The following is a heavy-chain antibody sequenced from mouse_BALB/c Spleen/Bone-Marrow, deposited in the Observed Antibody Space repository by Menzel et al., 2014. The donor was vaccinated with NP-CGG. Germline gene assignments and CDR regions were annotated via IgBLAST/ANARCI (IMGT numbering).Heavy chain of an antibody. CDR1: GYTFSSYW. CDR2: ILPGSGST. J-gene: IGHJ2*01. D-gene: IGHD1-1*01. CDR3: AREDYYGSSYFGY. V-gene: IGHV1-9*01. Sequence: QVHVKQSGAELKKPGASVKISCKATGYTFSSYWIEWVKQRPGHGLEWIGEILPGSGSTIYNEKFKGKATFTADTSSNTAYMQLSSLTSEDSAVYYCAREDYYGSSYFGYWGQGTTLTVSS.